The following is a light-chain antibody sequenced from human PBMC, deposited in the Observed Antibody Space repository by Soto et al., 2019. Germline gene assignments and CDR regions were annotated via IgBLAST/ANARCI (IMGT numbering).Light chain of an antibody. CDR2: DAS. J-gene: IGKJ1*01. V-gene: IGKV1-5*01. CDR3: HQYSRNSPWT. Sequence: DIQMTQSPSTLSASVGDRVTITCRASQSISNWLAWYQQKPGRAPNLLIFDASRLESGVPSRFSGSGSGTEFTLTISSLQPDDFAAYYCHQYSRNSPWTFGQGTKVEIK. CDR1: QSISNW.